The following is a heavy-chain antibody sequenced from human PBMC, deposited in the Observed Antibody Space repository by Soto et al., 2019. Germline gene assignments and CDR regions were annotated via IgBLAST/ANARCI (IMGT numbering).Heavy chain of an antibody. CDR1: GGSISSYY. CDR2: VYYSGST. D-gene: IGHD1-26*01. CDR3: ARGFSGSYYGDY. V-gene: IGHV4-59*01. Sequence: SETLSLTCTVSGGSISSYYWSWIRQPPGKGLEWIGYVYYSGSTNYNPSLKSRVTMSVDTSKNQFSLKLSSVTAADTAVYYCARGFSGSYYGDYWGQGTLVTVSS. J-gene: IGHJ4*02.